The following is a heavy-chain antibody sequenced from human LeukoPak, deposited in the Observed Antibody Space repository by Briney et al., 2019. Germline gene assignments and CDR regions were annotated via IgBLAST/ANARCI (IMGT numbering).Heavy chain of an antibody. CDR2: VSAYSGNT. D-gene: IGHD3-10*01. CDR1: GYTFNYYG. Sequence: GASVKVSCKASGYTFNYYGITWVRQAPGQGLEWMGWVSAYSGNTNYAQKFQGRVTMTADTFTTTAYTELRSLRYDDAAVYYCARWNYYGSGRDYYYGMDVWGQGTTVTVSS. CDR3: ARWNYYGSGRDYYYGMDV. J-gene: IGHJ6*02. V-gene: IGHV1-18*01.